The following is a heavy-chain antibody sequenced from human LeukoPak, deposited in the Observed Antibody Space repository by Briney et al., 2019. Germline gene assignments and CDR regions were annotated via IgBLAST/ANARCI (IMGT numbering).Heavy chain of an antibody. J-gene: IGHJ3*02. CDR3: ARVDSSGYYPDAFDI. CDR1: GFTVSSNY. Sequence: GGSLRLSCAASGFTVSSNYMSWVRQAPGKGLEWVSVIYSGGSTYYADSAKGRFTISRDNSKNTLYLQMNSLRAEDTAVYYCARVDSSGYYPDAFDIWGQGTMVTVSS. D-gene: IGHD3-22*01. V-gene: IGHV3-66*01. CDR2: IYSGGST.